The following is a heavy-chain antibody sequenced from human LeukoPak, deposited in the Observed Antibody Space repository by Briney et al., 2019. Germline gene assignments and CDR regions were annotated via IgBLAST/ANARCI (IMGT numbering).Heavy chain of an antibody. CDR3: ARDRGYYYYYMDV. CDR2: ISSSSGTI. CDR1: GFTFSSYS. J-gene: IGHJ6*03. D-gene: IGHD3-10*01. V-gene: IGHV3-48*01. Sequence: PGGSLRFSCAASGFTFSSYSMNWVRQAPGKGLEWVSYISSSSGTIYYADSVKGRFTISRDNAKNSLYLQMNSLRAEDTAVYYCARDRGYYYYYMDVWGKGTTVTVSS.